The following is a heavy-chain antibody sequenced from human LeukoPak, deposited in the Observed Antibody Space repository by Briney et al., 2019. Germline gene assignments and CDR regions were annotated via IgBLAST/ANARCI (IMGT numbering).Heavy chain of an antibody. V-gene: IGHV4-59*12. D-gene: IGHD1-26*01. Sequence: SETLSLTCTVSGGSISSYYWSWIRQPPGKGLEWIGYIYYSGSTYYNPSLKSRVTISVDTSKNQFSLKLSSVTAADTAVYYCARDPVRGIVGASNFDYWGQGTLVTVSS. CDR3: ARDPVRGIVGASNFDY. CDR2: IYYSGST. J-gene: IGHJ4*02. CDR1: GGSISSYY.